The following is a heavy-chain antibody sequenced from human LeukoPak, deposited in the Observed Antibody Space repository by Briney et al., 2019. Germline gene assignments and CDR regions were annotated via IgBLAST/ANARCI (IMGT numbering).Heavy chain of an antibody. J-gene: IGHJ4*02. D-gene: IGHD3-22*01. V-gene: IGHV1-2*02. CDR2: INPNSGGT. CDR3: ARETVYYYDSSGYIDY. CDR1: GYTFTGYY. Sequence: ASVKVSCKASGYTFTGYYMHWVRRAPGQGLEWMGWINPNSGGTNYAQKFQGRVTMTRDTSISTAYMELSRLRSDDTAVYYCARETVYYYDSSGYIDYWGQGTLVTVSS.